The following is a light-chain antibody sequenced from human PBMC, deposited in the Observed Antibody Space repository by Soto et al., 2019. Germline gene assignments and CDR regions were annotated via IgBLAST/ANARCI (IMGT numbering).Light chain of an antibody. V-gene: IGLV2-14*01. CDR1: SSDVGGYNY. CDR2: EVS. CDR3: SSYTSSSTRV. J-gene: IGLJ3*02. Sequence: QSALTQPASVSGSPGQSITISCTGTSSDVGGYNYVSWYQQHPGKAPKLMIYEVSNRPSGVSNRFSGSKSGNTASLTISGLQAEDEADYYCSSYTSSSTRVFGGGTTDTVL.